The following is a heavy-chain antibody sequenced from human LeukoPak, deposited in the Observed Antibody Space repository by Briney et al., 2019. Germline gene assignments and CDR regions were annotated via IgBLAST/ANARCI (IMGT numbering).Heavy chain of an antibody. V-gene: IGHV4-34*01. J-gene: IGHJ4*02. CDR3: ARGFSYGSVEYYFDY. CDR1: GGSFSGYY. Sequence: KASETLSLTCAVYGGSFSGYYWSWIRQPPGKGLEWIGEINHSGSTNYNPSLKSRVTMSVDTSKNQFSLKLSSVTAAYTAVYYCARGFSYGSVEYYFDYWGQGTLVTVSS. CDR2: INHSGST. D-gene: IGHD3-10*01.